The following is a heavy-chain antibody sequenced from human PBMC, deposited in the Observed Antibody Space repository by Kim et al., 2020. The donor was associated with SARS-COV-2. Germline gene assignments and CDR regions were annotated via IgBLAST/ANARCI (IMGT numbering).Heavy chain of an antibody. J-gene: IGHJ4*02. CDR3: ARSVDTAMEPDY. D-gene: IGHD5-18*01. CDR1: GFTVSSNY. Sequence: GGSLRLSCAASGFTVSSNYMSWVRQAPGKGLEWVSVIYSGGSTYYADSVKGRFTISRDNSKNTLYLQMNSLRAEDTAVYYCARSVDTAMEPDYWGQGTLVTVSS. V-gene: IGHV3-53*01. CDR2: IYSGGST.